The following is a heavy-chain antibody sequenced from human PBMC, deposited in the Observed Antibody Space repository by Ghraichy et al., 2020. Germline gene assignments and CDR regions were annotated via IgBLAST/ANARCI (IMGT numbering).Heavy chain of an antibody. CDR3: AKANVEDYGLWA. CDR2: IYSRGST. Sequence: SQTLSLTCTVSGASINSNDWYWNWIRQPAGKGLEWIGRIYSRGSTNYNPSLKSRITISVDTAKNKISLKLSSATAADTAVYYCAKANVEDYGLWAWGQGALVTVSS. J-gene: IGHJ5*02. CDR1: GASINSNDWY. D-gene: IGHD4-17*01. V-gene: IGHV4-61*02.